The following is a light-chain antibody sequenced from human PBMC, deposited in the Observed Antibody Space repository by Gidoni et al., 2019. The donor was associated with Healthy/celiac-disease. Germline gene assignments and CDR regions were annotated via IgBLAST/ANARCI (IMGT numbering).Light chain of an antibody. CDR3: QQYNNWPPIT. J-gene: IGKJ5*01. CDR2: GAS. Sequence: EIDMTQSPATLSVSPGERATLSCRASQRVSSNLAGCQQKPGQAPRLLIYGASTRATGTPARCSSSGSGGEFTLTISSLQSEDFAVYYCQQYNNWPPITFGQGTRLEIK. V-gene: IGKV3-15*01. CDR1: QRVSSN.